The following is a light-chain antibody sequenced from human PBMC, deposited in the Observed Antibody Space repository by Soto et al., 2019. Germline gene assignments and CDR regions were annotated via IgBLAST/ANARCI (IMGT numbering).Light chain of an antibody. V-gene: IGKV1-39*01. CDR2: AAS. CDR3: QQSYSTLVT. CDR1: QSISSY. Sequence: DIQMTQSPSSLSASVGDRVTITCRASQSISSYLNWYQQKPGKAPKLLIYAASSLQSGVPSRFRGSGSGTDFTLTISSLQPEDFATCYCQQSYSTLVTFGEGGRLEMK. J-gene: IGKJ5*01.